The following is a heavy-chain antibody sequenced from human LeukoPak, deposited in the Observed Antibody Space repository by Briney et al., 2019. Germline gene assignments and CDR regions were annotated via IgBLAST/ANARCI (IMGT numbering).Heavy chain of an antibody. CDR2: IYYSGRT. CDR3: EGGGYDSVDY. J-gene: IGHJ4*02. V-gene: IGHV4-39*01. CDR1: GGSISSSSYY. D-gene: IGHD5-12*01. Sequence: PSETLSLTCTVSGGSISSSSYYWGWIRQPPGKGLEWIGSIYYSGRTYYNPSLKSRVTISVDTSKNQFSLKLSSVTAADTAVYYCEGGGYDSVDYWGQGTLVTVSS.